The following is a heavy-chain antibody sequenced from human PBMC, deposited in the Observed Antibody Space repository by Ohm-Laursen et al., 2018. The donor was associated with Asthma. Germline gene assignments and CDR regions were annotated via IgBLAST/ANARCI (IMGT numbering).Heavy chain of an antibody. CDR3: ARVVVTAFDI. Sequence: SQTLSLTWTVSGGSISSGGYYWSWIPQHPGKGLGWIGYIYYSGSTYYNPSLKSRVTISVDTSKNQFALKLSSVTAADSAVYYCARVVVTAFDIWGQGTIVTVSS. V-gene: IGHV4-30-4*08. J-gene: IGHJ3*02. CDR2: IYYSGST. D-gene: IGHD3-22*01. CDR1: GGSISSGGYY.